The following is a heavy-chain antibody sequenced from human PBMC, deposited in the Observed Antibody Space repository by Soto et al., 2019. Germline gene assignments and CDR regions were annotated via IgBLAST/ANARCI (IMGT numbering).Heavy chain of an antibody. J-gene: IGHJ5*02. D-gene: IGHD3-3*01. CDR2: ISAYNGNT. CDR3: ARVASLHYDFWSGYNWFDP. V-gene: IGHV1-18*01. Sequence: ASVKVSCKASGYTFTSYGISWVRQAPGQGLEWMGWISAYNGNTNYAQKLQGRVTMTTDTSTSTAYMELRSLRSDDTAVYYCARVASLHYDFWSGYNWFDPWGQGTLVTVSS. CDR1: GYTFTSYG.